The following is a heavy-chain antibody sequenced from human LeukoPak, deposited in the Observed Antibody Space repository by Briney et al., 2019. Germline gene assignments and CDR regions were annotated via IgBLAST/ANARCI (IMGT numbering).Heavy chain of an antibody. CDR3: ARHLFETPATCGTDYGMDV. CDR1: GGSPNNYF. Sequence: SETLSLTCTVSGGSPNNYFRSWIRQPPGKGLEWVGFVYYTGSTNYRPSLNARVSISTDTSENQFSLRLTSVTAADTANYNSARHLFETPATCGTDYGMDVWGQGNMVTVSS. CDR2: VYYTGST. J-gene: IGHJ6*02. D-gene: IGHD6-25*01. V-gene: IGHV4-59*08.